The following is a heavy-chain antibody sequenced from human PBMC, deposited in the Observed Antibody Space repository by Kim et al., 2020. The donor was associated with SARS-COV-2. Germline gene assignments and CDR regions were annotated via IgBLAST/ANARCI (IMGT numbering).Heavy chain of an antibody. Sequence: SYIYYADSVKGRFTISRDNAKNSLYLQMNSLRAEDTAVYYCARDPSAAGQTWGQGTLVTVSS. D-gene: IGHD6-13*01. CDR2: SYI. CDR3: ARDPSAAGQT. V-gene: IGHV3-21*01. J-gene: IGHJ5*02.